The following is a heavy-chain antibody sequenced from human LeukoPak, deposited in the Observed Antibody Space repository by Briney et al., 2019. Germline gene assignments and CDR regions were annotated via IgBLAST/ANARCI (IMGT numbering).Heavy chain of an antibody. Sequence: PGGSLRLSCAASGFTFSNYNMNWVRQAPGKGLEWVSSISSSNDSIYYADSVKGRFTVSRDNANNSLFLNMNSLRGEDTAIYFCGRNPKSGSHPHFGGWGQGIQVSVSS. CDR1: GFTFSNYN. J-gene: IGHJ4*02. CDR3: GRNPKSGSHPHFGG. D-gene: IGHD1-26*01. V-gene: IGHV3-21*01. CDR2: ISSSNDSI.